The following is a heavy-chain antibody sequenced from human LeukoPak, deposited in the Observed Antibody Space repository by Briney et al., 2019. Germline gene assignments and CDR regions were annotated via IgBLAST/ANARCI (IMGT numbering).Heavy chain of an antibody. J-gene: IGHJ4*02. CDR3: AKDIRGSTSWYGLDY. D-gene: IGHD6-13*01. CDR1: GFTFDDYA. Sequence: GGSLRLSCAASGFTFDDYAMHWVRQAPGKGLEWVSLISWDGGSTYYADSVKGRFTISRDNSKNSLYLQMNSLRAEDTALYYCAKDIRGSTSWYGLDYWGQGTLVTVSS. V-gene: IGHV3-43D*03. CDR2: ISWDGGST.